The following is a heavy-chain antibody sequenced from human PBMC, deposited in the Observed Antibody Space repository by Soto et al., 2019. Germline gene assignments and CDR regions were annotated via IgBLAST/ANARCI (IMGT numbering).Heavy chain of an antibody. CDR3: AKATATSGGAFEI. J-gene: IGHJ3*02. D-gene: IGHD1-1*01. CDR2: ISGDGTRT. Sequence: GGSLRLSCAASGFHCFNYAMTWVRQAPGKGLEWVSGISGDGTRTYYGDSVKGRFTISRDNSKNTVYLQMNSLTAGDTAFYYCAKATATSGGAFEIYGQGTMVTVSS. V-gene: IGHV3-23*01. CDR1: GFHCFNYA.